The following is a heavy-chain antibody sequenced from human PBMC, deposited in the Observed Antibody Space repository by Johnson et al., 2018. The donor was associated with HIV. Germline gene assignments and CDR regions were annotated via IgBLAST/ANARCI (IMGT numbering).Heavy chain of an antibody. Sequence: QVQLVESGGGVVQPGGSLRLSCAASGFTFSSYGLHWVRQAPGKGLQWVAFIRNDGSNEYYADSVKGRFTISRDNSKNTLYLQMNSLRAEDTAVYYCAKDLFTEREDDAFDIWGQGTMVTVSS. CDR1: GFTFSSYG. V-gene: IGHV3-30*02. J-gene: IGHJ3*02. D-gene: IGHD1-26*01. CDR2: IRNDGSNE. CDR3: AKDLFTEREDDAFDI.